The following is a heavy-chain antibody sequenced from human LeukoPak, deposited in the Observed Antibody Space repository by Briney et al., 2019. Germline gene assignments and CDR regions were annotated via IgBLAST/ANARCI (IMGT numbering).Heavy chain of an antibody. V-gene: IGHV4-34*01. CDR3: ARGSGWNFDY. D-gene: IGHD6-19*01. Sequence: SETLSLTCAVYGGPFSGYYWSWIRQPPGKGLEWIGEIKHSGSTNYNPSLKSRVTISVDTSKNQFSLKLSSVTAADTAVYYCARGSGWNFDYWGQGTLVTVSS. CDR2: IKHSGST. J-gene: IGHJ4*02. CDR1: GGPFSGYY.